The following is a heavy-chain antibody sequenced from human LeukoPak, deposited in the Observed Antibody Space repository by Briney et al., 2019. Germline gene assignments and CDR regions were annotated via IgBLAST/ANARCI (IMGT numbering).Heavy chain of an antibody. J-gene: IGHJ3*02. CDR3: ARGQYYDILTGSRNAFDI. Sequence: SQTLSLTCAISGNSVSSNSAAWNWMRQSPSRGLEWLGRTYYRSKWYNDYAVSVKSRITINPDTSKNQFSLQLNSVTPEDTAVYYCARGQYYDILTGSRNAFDIWGQGTMVTVSS. D-gene: IGHD3-9*01. V-gene: IGHV6-1*01. CDR1: GNSVSSNSAA. CDR2: TYYRSKWYN.